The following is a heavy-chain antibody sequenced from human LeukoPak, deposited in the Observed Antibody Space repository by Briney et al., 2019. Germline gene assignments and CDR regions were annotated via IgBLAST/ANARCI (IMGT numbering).Heavy chain of an antibody. CDR2: IKSKTAGGTT. D-gene: IGHD2-2*02. V-gene: IGHV3-15*01. Sequence: GGYLRLSCAASGFTFSNAWMSWVRQAPGKGLECDGRIKSKTAGGTTDYAAPVKGRFTISRDDSKNTLYLQMNSLKTEDTAVYYCTTGDCRSTSCYTDYYYYYMDVWGKGTTVTVSS. CDR1: GFTFSNAW. CDR3: TTGDCRSTSCYTDYYYYYMDV. J-gene: IGHJ6*03.